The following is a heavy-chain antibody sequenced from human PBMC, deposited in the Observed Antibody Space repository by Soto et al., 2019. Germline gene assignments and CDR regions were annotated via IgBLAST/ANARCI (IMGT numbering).Heavy chain of an antibody. CDR3: AREPYKAANDSFDI. D-gene: IGHD2-15*01. J-gene: IGHJ3*02. Sequence: QVQLQESGPGLVKPSETLSLTCTVSGGSISSYYWSWIRQPPGKGLEWIGYIYDSGSTNYNPSLKSRVTISVDTSKNQFSLKLSSVTAADTAVYYCAREPYKAANDSFDIWGQGTMVTVSS. V-gene: IGHV4-59*01. CDR2: IYDSGST. CDR1: GGSISSYY.